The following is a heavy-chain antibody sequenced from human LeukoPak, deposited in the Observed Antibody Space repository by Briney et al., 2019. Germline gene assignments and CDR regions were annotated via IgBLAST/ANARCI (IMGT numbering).Heavy chain of an antibody. V-gene: IGHV3-21*01. D-gene: IGHD2-2*01. Sequence: PGGSLRLSCAASGFTFSSYSMNWVRQAPGKGLEWVSSISSSSSYIYYADSVKGRFTISRDNAKNSLYLQMNSLRAEDTAVYYCAXEGXXCXSTXCYSGLRWFDPWGQGTLVTVSS. CDR2: ISSSSSYI. J-gene: IGHJ5*02. CDR1: GFTFSSYS. CDR3: AXEGXXCXSTXCYSGLRWFDP.